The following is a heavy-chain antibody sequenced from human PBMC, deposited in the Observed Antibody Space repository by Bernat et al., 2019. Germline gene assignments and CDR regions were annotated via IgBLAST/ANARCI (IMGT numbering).Heavy chain of an antibody. CDR3: ARTAEMTTIYYVDC. J-gene: IGHJ4*02. Sequence: QVQLQQWGAGLLKPSETLSLTCAVYGGSFSDYYWGWIRQSPGKGLEWIGEINHSGRTSYNPSLRSRATISVDTSKDQLSLKLSSVTAADTAMYDWARTAEMTTIYYVDCWGQGTLVTVSS. CDR1: GGSFSDYY. D-gene: IGHD5-24*01. CDR2: INHSGRT. V-gene: IGHV4-34*01.